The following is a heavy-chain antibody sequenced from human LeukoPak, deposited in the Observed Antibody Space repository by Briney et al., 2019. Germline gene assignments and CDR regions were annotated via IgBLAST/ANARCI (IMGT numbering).Heavy chain of an antibody. CDR3: AKKPATIKFPFDI. J-gene: IGHJ4*02. Sequence: GGSLRLSCAASGFTFSSYGMHWVRQAPGKGLEWVAVIWYDGSNKYYADSVKGRFTISRDNSKNTLYLQMNSLRAEDTAVYYCAKKPATIKFPFDIWGQGTLVTVSP. CDR1: GFTFSSYG. V-gene: IGHV3-33*06. CDR2: IWYDGSNK. D-gene: IGHD5-24*01.